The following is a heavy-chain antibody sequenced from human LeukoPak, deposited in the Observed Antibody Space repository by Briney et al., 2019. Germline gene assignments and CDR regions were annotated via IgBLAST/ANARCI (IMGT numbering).Heavy chain of an antibody. CDR2: INDDTP. D-gene: IGHD5-18*01. CDR3: AKVGDTAMVTCYFDY. V-gene: IGHV3-23*01. Sequence: GGSLRLSCTTSGFSFNTYSMSWVRQAPVKGLEWVSAINDDTPYYTDSVKGRFTVSRDNSRDTLYLHLNSLRAEDTAIYYCAKVGDTAMVTCYFDYWGQGTLVTVSS. J-gene: IGHJ4*02. CDR1: GFSFNTYS.